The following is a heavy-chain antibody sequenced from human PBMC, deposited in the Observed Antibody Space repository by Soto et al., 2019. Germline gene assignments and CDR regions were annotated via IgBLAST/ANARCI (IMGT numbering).Heavy chain of an antibody. Sequence: ETLSLTCAVYGGSFSGYYWSWIRQPPGKGLEWIGEINHSGSTNYNPSLKSRVTISVDTSKNQFSLKLSSVTAADTAVYYCARSSGWYSPVGDYFDYWGQGTLVTVSS. V-gene: IGHV4-34*01. J-gene: IGHJ4*02. CDR2: INHSGST. CDR3: ARSSGWYSPVGDYFDY. D-gene: IGHD6-19*01. CDR1: GGSFSGYY.